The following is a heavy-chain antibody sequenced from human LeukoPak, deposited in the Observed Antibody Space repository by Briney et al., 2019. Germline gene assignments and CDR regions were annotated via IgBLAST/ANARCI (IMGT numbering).Heavy chain of an antibody. Sequence: ASVKVSCKASGYTFTSYGISWVRQAPGQGLEWMGWISAYNGNTNYAQKLQGRVTMTTDTSTSTASMELRSLRSDDTAVYYCARGYCSSTSCYTGDYWGQGTLITVSS. CDR1: GYTFTSYG. D-gene: IGHD2-2*02. CDR3: ARGYCSSTSCYTGDY. CDR2: ISAYNGNT. J-gene: IGHJ4*02. V-gene: IGHV1-18*01.